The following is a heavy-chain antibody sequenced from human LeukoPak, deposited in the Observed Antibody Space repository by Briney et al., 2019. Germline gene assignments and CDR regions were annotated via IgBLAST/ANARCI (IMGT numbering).Heavy chain of an antibody. V-gene: IGHV3-9*01. Sequence: GRSLRLSCAASGFTFHDYTMHWVRQVPGKGLEWVSGITWDSGSTDYADSVMGRFTISRDNVKNSLYLQMNSLRPEDTALYYCATSNWGSPFDYWGQGTLVTVSS. D-gene: IGHD7-27*01. CDR1: GFTFHDYT. CDR3: ATSNWGSPFDY. J-gene: IGHJ4*02. CDR2: ITWDSGST.